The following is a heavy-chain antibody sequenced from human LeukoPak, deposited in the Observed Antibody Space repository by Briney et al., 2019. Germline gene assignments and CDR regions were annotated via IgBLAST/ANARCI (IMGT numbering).Heavy chain of an antibody. J-gene: IGHJ4*02. CDR1: GFTFSDYG. CDR2: LSPHANYE. CDR3: ARDWIDRSLDY. Sequence: VRSLRLSCAASGFTFSDYGIHWVRQAPGKGLEWVAVLSPHANYEYYADSVQGRFAISRDDSKNTVYLQMNSLRDEETAVYYCARDWIDRSLDYWGMGTMVTVSS. D-gene: IGHD2-2*03. V-gene: IGHV3-33*01.